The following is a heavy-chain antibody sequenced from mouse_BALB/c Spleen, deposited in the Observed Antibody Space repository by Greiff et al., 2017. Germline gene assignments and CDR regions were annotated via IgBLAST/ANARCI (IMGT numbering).Heavy chain of an antibody. CDR1: GFTFSSFG. CDR2: ISSGSSTI. D-gene: IGHD1-2*01. J-gene: IGHJ4*01. CDR3: ARRRPGAMDY. V-gene: IGHV5-17*02. Sequence: EVMLVESGGGLVQPGGSRKLSCAASGFTFSSFGMHWVRQAPEKGLEWVAYISSGSSTIYYADTVKGRFTISRDNPKNTLFLQMTSLRSEDTAMYYCARRRPGAMDYWGQGTSVTVSS.